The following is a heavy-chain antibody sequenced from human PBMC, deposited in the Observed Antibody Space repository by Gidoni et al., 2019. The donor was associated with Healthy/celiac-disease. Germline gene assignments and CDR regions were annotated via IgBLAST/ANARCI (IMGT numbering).Heavy chain of an antibody. V-gene: IGHV3-33*01. D-gene: IGHD1-26*01. CDR3: ARAGWEWELPGFDY. Sequence: VQLVESGGGVVQPGRSLRLPCAASGSTSGSYGMPWVRQAPGTGLGWVAVIWYDGSNKYYADSVKGRFTISRDNSKNTLYLQMNSLRAEDTAVYYCARAGWEWELPGFDYWGQGTLVTVSS. CDR2: IWYDGSNK. J-gene: IGHJ4*02. CDR1: GSTSGSYG.